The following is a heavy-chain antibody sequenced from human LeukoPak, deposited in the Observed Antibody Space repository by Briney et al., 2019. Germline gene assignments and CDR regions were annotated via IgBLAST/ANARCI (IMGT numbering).Heavy chain of an antibody. D-gene: IGHD4-23*01. CDR3: ARVWGGGTYYFDY. J-gene: IGHJ4*02. V-gene: IGHV4-31*03. CDR1: GGSISSGGYY. CDR2: IYYSGST. Sequence: PSETLSLTCTVSGGSISSGGYYWSWIRQHPGKGLGWIGYIYYSGSTYYNPSLKSRVTISVDTSKNQFSLKLSSVTAADTAVYYCARVWGGGTYYFDYWGQGTLVTVSS.